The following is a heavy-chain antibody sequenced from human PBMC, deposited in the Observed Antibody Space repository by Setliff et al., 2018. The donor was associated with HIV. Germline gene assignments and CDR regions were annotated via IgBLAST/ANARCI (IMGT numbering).Heavy chain of an antibody. CDR2: MNPKSGNT. J-gene: IGHJ3*02. V-gene: IGHV1-8*01. CDR3: ARILVGVDDAFDI. CDR1: GYNFTSHD. D-gene: IGHD1-26*01. Sequence: GASVKVSCKAFGYNFTSHDINRVRQAPGQGLEGMGGMNPKSGNTGYARKCHGRVTMTRKTSISTAYMELRSLRSDDKAVYYCARILVGVDDAFDIWGQGTMVTVSS.